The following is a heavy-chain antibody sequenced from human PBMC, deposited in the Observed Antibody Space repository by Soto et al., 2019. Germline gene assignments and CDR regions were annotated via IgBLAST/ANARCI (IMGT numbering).Heavy chain of an antibody. J-gene: IGHJ5*02. CDR3: ARAHNVAIRLHWFDT. CDR2: IIPIFGTA. CDR1: GGTFSSYA. D-gene: IGHD5-12*01. V-gene: IGHV1-69*13. Sequence: SVKVSCKASGGTFSSYAISWVRQAPGQGLEWMGGIIPIFGTANYAQKFQGRVTITADESTSTAYMELSSLRSEDTAVYYCARAHNVAIRLHWFDTWGQGTLVTVSS.